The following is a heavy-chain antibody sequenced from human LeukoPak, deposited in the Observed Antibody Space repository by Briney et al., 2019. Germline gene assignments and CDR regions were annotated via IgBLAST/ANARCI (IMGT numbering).Heavy chain of an antibody. Sequence: PGGSLRLSCAASGFTFSSYWMSWVRQAPGKGLEWVANIKQDGSEKYYVDSVKGRFTISRVNAKNSLYLQMNSLRAEDTAVYYCARDRLWFGELTDYWGQGTLVTVSS. V-gene: IGHV3-7*01. CDR1: GFTFSSYW. CDR3: ARDRLWFGELTDY. CDR2: IKQDGSEK. D-gene: IGHD3-10*01. J-gene: IGHJ4*02.